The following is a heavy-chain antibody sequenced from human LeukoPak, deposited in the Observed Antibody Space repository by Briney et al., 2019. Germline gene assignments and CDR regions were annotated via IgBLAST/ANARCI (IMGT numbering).Heavy chain of an antibody. V-gene: IGHV3-23*01. CDR2: ISGSGGST. CDR1: GFTFSSYA. D-gene: IGHD3-3*01. Sequence: GGSLRLSCAASGFTFSSYAMSWVRQAPGKGLEWVSAISGSGGSTYYADSAKGRFTISRDNSKNTLYLQMNSLRAEDTAVYYCAKIYPGSGYYFVGGNAFDIWGQGTMVTVSS. J-gene: IGHJ3*02. CDR3: AKIYPGSGYYFVGGNAFDI.